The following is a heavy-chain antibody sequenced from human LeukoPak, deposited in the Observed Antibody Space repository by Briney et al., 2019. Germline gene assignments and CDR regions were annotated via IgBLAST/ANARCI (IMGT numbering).Heavy chain of an antibody. Sequence: ASVKVSCKASGYTFTSYYMHWVRQAPGQGLEWMGIINPSGGSTSYAQKFQGRVTMTRDTSTSTVYMELSSLRSEDTAVYYCARDQRWSGPKDYMDVWGKGTTVTVSS. J-gene: IGHJ6*03. V-gene: IGHV1-46*01. CDR1: GYTFTSYY. CDR2: INPSGGST. D-gene: IGHD5-18*01. CDR3: ARDQRWSGPKDYMDV.